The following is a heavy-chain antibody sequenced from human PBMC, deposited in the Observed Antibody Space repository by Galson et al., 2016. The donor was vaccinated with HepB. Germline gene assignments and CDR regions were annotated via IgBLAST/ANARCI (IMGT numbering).Heavy chain of an antibody. V-gene: IGHV3-53*01. CDR3: GTESYLKGHSIVVAAPSQT. J-gene: IGHJ5*02. D-gene: IGHD2-15*01. Sequence: SLRLSCVASRFTFSSYAMSWVRQAPGKGLEWVSVIYSGGGTYYADSVQGRFTISRDNSKNTVFLEMNSLRAEDTAVYYCGTESYLKGHSIVVAAPSQTWGRGTLVTVSS. CDR1: RFTFSSYA. CDR2: IYSGGGT.